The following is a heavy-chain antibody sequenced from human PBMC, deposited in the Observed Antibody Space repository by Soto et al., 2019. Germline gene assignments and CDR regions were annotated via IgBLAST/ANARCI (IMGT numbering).Heavy chain of an antibody. CDR2: INYTGHT. Sequence: KGLEWIGYINYTGHTSYNPSLKSRVTISVDTSTNRFSLKLTSLTAADAAVYYCVRGCERSGAHRQLHSYPTRRSSDL. D-gene: IGHD2-21*01. J-gene: IGHJ2*01. CDR3: VRGCERSGAHRQLHSYPTRRSSDL. V-gene: IGHV4-59*01.